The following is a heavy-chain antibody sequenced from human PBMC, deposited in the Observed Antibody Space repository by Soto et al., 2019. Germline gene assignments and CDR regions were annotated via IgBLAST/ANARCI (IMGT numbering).Heavy chain of an antibody. J-gene: IGHJ4*01. V-gene: IGHV4-59*01. Sequence: SESLSLGCAVSGGSIRNVYWSWIRQPPGKRLEWIGFIFHSGNAKYNPSLKSRVTISIDTSKSQFSLSLDSVTAADTAVYFCARAHAPTLPFDYWGLGTLVTVSS. CDR2: IFHSGNA. CDR3: ARAHAPTLPFDY. CDR1: GGSIRNVY. D-gene: IGHD2-15*01.